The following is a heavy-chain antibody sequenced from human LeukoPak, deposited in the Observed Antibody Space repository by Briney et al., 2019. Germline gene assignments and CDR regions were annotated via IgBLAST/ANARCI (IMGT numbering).Heavy chain of an antibody. J-gene: IGHJ6*02. D-gene: IGHD1-26*01. V-gene: IGHV3-9*01. CDR1: GFTFKDYG. CDR2: INWNGGGT. Sequence: PGGSLRLSCAATGFTFKDYGMHWVRQPPGKGLEWFSSINWNGGGTDYADSVKGRFTISRDNAKNSLYLQLSSLRPEDTALYYCAKHMRATNTYSFFGLDVWGQGTTVTVSS. CDR3: AKHMRATNTYSFFGLDV.